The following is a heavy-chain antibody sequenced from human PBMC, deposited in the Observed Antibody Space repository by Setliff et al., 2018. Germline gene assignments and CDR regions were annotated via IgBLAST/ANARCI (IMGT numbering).Heavy chain of an antibody. Sequence: ASVKVSCKASGYTFTYFGVSWLRLAPGQGLEWMGWISGHNDKTIIEPKFQGRPALTTDTGSDTAYMELQMNSLTSEDTAVYYCARAGSAPAGRKGILEYWGQGSLVTVSS. D-gene: IGHD6-13*01. V-gene: IGHV1-18*01. CDR1: GYTFTYFG. J-gene: IGHJ4*02. CDR3: ARAGSAPAGRKGILEY. CDR2: ISGHNDKT.